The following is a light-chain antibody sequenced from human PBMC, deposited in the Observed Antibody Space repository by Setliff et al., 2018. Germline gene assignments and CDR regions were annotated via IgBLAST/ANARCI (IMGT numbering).Light chain of an antibody. Sequence: QSALTQPASVSGSPGQSITISCTGTSSDVGSYNLVSWYQQHPGKAPKLMIYEVSKRPSGVPDRFSGSKSGNTASLTISGLQAEDEADYYCCSYAGSYTSLYVFGTGTKVTVL. CDR2: EVS. CDR1: SSDVGSYNL. V-gene: IGLV2-23*02. CDR3: CSYAGSYTSLYV. J-gene: IGLJ1*01.